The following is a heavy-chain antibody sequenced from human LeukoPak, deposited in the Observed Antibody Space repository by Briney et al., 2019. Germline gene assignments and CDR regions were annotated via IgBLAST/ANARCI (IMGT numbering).Heavy chain of an antibody. CDR1: GFVFSFYT. CDR2: ITGSGTRGNI. J-gene: IGHJ4*02. D-gene: IGHD3-16*01. V-gene: IGHV3-64D*06. Sequence: GGSLRLSCSASGFVFSFYTMYWVRQAPGKGPEYVSTITGSGTRGNIYYADSVKGRFTISRDDSKSILFLEMNGLRSEDTAVYYCVKDFGRVRGTPDSWGQGTLVTVSS. CDR3: VKDFGRVRGTPDS.